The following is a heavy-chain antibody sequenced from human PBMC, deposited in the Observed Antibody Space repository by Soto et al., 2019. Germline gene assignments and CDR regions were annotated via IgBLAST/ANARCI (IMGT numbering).Heavy chain of an antibody. CDR2: ISGSGGST. CDR1: GFTFSSYA. V-gene: IGHV3-23*01. CDR3: AKDPLPGFGVYGMDV. D-gene: IGHD3-10*01. Sequence: EVQLLESGGGLVQPGGSLRLSCAASGFTFSSYAMSWVRQAPGKGLEWVSAISGSGGSTYYADSVKGRFTISRDNSKNTLYLQMNRLRAEDTAVYYCAKDPLPGFGVYGMDVWGQGTTVTVSS. J-gene: IGHJ6*02.